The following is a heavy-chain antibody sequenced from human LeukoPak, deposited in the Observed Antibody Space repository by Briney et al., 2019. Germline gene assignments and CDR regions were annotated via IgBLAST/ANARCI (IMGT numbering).Heavy chain of an antibody. V-gene: IGHV4-59*11. D-gene: IGHD6-25*01. CDR2: IYYSGST. CDR3: ARYAAAHAFDI. J-gene: IGHJ3*02. CDR1: GGSISSHY. Sequence: SETLSLTCTVSGGSISSHYWSWIRQPPGKGLEWIGYIYYSGSTNYNPSLKSRVTISVDTSKNQFSLKLSSVTAADTAVYYCARYAAAHAFDIWGQGTMVTVSS.